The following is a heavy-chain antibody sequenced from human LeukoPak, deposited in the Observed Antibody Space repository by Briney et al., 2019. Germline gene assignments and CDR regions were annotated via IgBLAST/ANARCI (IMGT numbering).Heavy chain of an antibody. V-gene: IGHV3-66*02. CDR2: IYCGGET. D-gene: IGHD3-3*01. CDR3: ARDRYSTIFGG. CDR1: GFTFSADY. Sequence: GGSLRLSCAAFGFTFSADYMSWVRQAPGKGLEWVSVIYCGGETYYADAVKGRFTISRDNSKNTLYLQMNSLRAEDTAVYYCARDRYSTIFGGWGQGALVTVPS. J-gene: IGHJ4*02.